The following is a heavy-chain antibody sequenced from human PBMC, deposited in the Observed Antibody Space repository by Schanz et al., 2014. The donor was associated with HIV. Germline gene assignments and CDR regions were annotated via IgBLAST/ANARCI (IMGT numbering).Heavy chain of an antibody. CDR3: AKDRITGTTGVPYYYYGMDV. CDR1: GFTLRDYY. Sequence: QVQLLESGGGLVKPGGSLRLSCAASGFTLRDYYLSWIRQAPGKGLECVSYISRSGNTIYYVDSVKGRFTISRDNAKNSLDLQMNSLRAEDTAVYYCAKDRITGTTGVPYYYYGMDVWGQGTTVTVSS. D-gene: IGHD1-7*01. V-gene: IGHV3-11*04. J-gene: IGHJ6*02. CDR2: ISRSGNTI.